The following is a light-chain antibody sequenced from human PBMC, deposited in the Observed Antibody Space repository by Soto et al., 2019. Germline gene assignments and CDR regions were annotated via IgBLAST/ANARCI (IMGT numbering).Light chain of an antibody. J-gene: IGLJ3*02. Sequence: SYELTQPSSVSVSPGQTARITCSGDVLAKKYARWFQQKPCQAPVLVIYKDSERPSGIPERFSGSSSGTTVTLTISGAQVEDEADYYCYSAADNNWVFGGGTQLTVL. V-gene: IGLV3-27*01. CDR2: KDS. CDR1: VLAKKY. CDR3: YSAADNNWV.